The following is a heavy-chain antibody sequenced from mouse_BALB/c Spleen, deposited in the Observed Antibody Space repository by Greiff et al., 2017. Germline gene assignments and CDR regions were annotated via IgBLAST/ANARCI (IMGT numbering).Heavy chain of an antibody. D-gene: IGHD2-2*01. CDR2: IRLKSNNYAT. CDR3: TRRGYDRKVNYYAMDY. J-gene: IGHJ4*01. Sequence: EVQLVESGGGLVQPGGSMKLSCVASGFTFSNYWMNWVRQSPEKGLEWVAEIRLKSNNYATHYAESVKGRFTISRDDSKSSVYLQMNNLRAEDTGIYYCTRRGYDRKVNYYAMDYWGQGTSVTVSS. CDR1: GFTFSNYW. V-gene: IGHV6-6*02.